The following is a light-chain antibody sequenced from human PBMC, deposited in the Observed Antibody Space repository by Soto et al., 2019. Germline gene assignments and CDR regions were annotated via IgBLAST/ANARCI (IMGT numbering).Light chain of an antibody. Sequence: EIVLTQSPGTLSLSPGDTATLSCRANQSVNSNLAWYQQKRGQPPRLLISDASTRASGIAARFSGAGSGTDFTLTLSSLQSADFAVYYCQQYNNWPPLTFGGGTKVEIK. V-gene: IGKV3-15*01. CDR3: QQYNNWPPLT. CDR2: DAS. J-gene: IGKJ4*01. CDR1: QSVNSN.